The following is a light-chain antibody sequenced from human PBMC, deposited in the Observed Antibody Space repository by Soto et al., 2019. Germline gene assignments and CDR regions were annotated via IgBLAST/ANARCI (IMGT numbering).Light chain of an antibody. CDR2: KAS. V-gene: IGKV1-5*03. CDR3: QQYNSYPYT. J-gene: IGKJ2*01. CDR1: QSISSW. Sequence: DIQMTQSPSTLSASVGDRVTITCRASQSISSWLAWYQQKPGKAPKLLIHKASSLESGVPSRFSGSGSGTEFILTISSLQPDDFATYYCQQYNSYPYTFGQGTKLEIK.